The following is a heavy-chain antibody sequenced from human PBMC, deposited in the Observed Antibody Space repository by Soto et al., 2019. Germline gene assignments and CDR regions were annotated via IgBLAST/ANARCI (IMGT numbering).Heavy chain of an antibody. Sequence: EVQLVESGGGLVQPGGSLRLSCAASGFTVSSKYMTWVRQAPGKGLEWVSLIQSGGTTYYADSVKGRFTISRDTSENTLHLQMDSLRVEDTAVYYCARDDVLCDGDRCYGIPLDVWGKGPTVTVSS. CDR1: GFTVSSKY. D-gene: IGHD2-21*01. J-gene: IGHJ6*04. V-gene: IGHV3-66*01. CDR2: IQSGGTT. CDR3: ARDDVLCDGDRCYGIPLDV.